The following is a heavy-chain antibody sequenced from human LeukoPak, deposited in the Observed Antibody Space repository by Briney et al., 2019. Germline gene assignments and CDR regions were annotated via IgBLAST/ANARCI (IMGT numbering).Heavy chain of an antibody. J-gene: IGHJ4*02. CDR1: GFTFSSYA. V-gene: IGHV3-30-3*01. Sequence: PGGSLRLSCAASGFTFSSYAMHWVRQAPGKGLEGVAVISYDGSNKYYADSVKGRFTISRDNSKNTLYLQMNSLRAEDTAVYYCARSLLPKNFDYWGQGTLVTVSS. CDR3: ARSLLPKNFDY. CDR2: ISYDGSNK.